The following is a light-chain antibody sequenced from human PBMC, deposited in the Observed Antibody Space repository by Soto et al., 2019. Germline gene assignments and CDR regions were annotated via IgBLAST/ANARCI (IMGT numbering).Light chain of an antibody. CDR3: SSYTSSSTLVI. CDR2: EVR. J-gene: IGLJ2*01. CDR1: SSDVGGYNY. Sequence: QSALTQPASVSGSPGQSITISCTGTSSDVGGYNYVSWYQQHSGKAPKLMIYEVRNRPSGVSNRFSGPKSGNTASLTISGLQAEDEADYYCSSYTSSSTLVIFGGGTQLTVL. V-gene: IGLV2-14*01.